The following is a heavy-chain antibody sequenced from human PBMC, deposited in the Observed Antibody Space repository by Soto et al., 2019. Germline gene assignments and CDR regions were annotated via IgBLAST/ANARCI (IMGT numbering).Heavy chain of an antibody. CDR3: ARDTDY. CDR2: INPSGGST. CDR1: GYTFISYP. J-gene: IGHJ4*02. Sequence: ASVKVSCKASGYTFISYPMHWVRQAPGQGLEWMGIINPSGGSTSYAQNFQGRVIMTRDTSTSTVYMELNSLRSEDTAVYYCARDTDYWGQGTLVTVSS. V-gene: IGHV1-46*01.